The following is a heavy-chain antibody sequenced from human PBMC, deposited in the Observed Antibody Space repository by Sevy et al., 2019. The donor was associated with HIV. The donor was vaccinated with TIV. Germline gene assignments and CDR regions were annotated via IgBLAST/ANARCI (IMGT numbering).Heavy chain of an antibody. J-gene: IGHJ4*02. Sequence: GGSLRLSCAASGFTVSDYFMTWIRQAPGKGLEWVSYMSPSGGSIYYAASVKGRFTISRDNAKNSLFLQMNSLRVEDTAVYYCARGGYYYDNAAYYAFDSWGQGTLVTVSS. CDR2: MSPSGGSI. CDR3: ARGGYYYDNAAYYAFDS. CDR1: GFTVSDYF. D-gene: IGHD3-22*01. V-gene: IGHV3-11*04.